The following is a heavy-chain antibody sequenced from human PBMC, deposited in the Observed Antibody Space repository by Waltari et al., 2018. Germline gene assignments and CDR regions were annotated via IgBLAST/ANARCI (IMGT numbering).Heavy chain of an antibody. Sequence: QVQLQESGPGLVKSSETLSLTCTVSGGSIGRNTFYWAWIRQPPGKRMEWMASINYSGSTYDMPSLKSRVTISVDTSRNQLSLRLTSVTAADTAVYFCVREWSSSSSWFDPWGQGTLVTVSS. CDR2: INYSGST. CDR1: GGSIGRNTFY. CDR3: VREWSSSSSWFDP. J-gene: IGHJ5*02. V-gene: IGHV4-39*07. D-gene: IGHD6-6*01.